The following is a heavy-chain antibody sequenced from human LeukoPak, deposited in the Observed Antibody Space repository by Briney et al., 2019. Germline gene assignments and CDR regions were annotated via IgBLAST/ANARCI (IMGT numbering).Heavy chain of an antibody. D-gene: IGHD2-15*01. Sequence: SETLSLTCAVYGGSFSGYHWSWIRQPPGKGLEWIGEINHSGSTNYNPSLKSRVTISVDTSKNQFSLKLSSVTAADTAVYYCARGGVVVVAATGNWFDPWGQGTLVTVSS. CDR1: GGSFSGYH. J-gene: IGHJ5*02. CDR2: INHSGST. V-gene: IGHV4-34*01. CDR3: ARGGVVVVAATGNWFDP.